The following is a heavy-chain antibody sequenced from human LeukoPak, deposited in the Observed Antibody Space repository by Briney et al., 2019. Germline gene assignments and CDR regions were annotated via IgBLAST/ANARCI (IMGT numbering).Heavy chain of an antibody. Sequence: PGGSLRLSCAASRFTFSNYAMHWVRQAPGKGLEWVALISYDGSSKYYADSVKGRFTISRDNSKNTLYLQMNSLRAEDTAVYYCAKERNQRYGAFDYWGQGTLVTVSS. CDR2: ISYDGSSK. D-gene: IGHD4-17*01. CDR3: AKERNQRYGAFDY. J-gene: IGHJ4*02. CDR1: RFTFSNYA. V-gene: IGHV3-30*04.